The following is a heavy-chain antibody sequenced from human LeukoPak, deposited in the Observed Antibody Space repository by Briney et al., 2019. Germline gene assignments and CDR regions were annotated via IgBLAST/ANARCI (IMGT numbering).Heavy chain of an antibody. V-gene: IGHV3-48*03. Sequence: PGGSLRLSCAASGFPFSSYEMNWVRQAPGKGLEWVSYISSSGNAIYYADPVKGRFTISRDNSKNTVYLQMNSLRAEDTAVYYCTRAITSAAGTNWFDPWGQGTLVTVSS. D-gene: IGHD6-13*01. J-gene: IGHJ5*02. CDR3: TRAITSAAGTNWFDP. CDR1: GFPFSSYE. CDR2: ISSSGNAI.